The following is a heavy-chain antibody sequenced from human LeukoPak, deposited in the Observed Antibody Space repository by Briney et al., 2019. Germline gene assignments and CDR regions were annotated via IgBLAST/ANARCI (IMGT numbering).Heavy chain of an antibody. Sequence: GRSLRLSCTASGFTFGDYAMSWFRQAPGKGLEWVGFIRSKAYGGTTEYAASVKGRFTISRGDSKSIAYLQMNSLKTEDTAVYYCTRGGQGWPFDYWGQGTLVTVSS. V-gene: IGHV3-49*03. CDR1: GFTFGDYA. D-gene: IGHD5-24*01. J-gene: IGHJ4*02. CDR2: IRSKAYGGTT. CDR3: TRGGQGWPFDY.